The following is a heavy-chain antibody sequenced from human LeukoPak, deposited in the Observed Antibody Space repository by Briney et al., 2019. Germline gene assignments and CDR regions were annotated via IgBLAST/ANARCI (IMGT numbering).Heavy chain of an antibody. CDR1: GYTFTSYG. CDR2: ISAYNGNT. CDR3: ASAYYHSSRSPPGVSAGFDY. V-gene: IGHV1-18*01. D-gene: IGHD3-22*01. J-gene: IGHJ4*02. Sequence: ASVKVSCKASGYTFTSYGISWVRQAPGQGLEWMGWISAYNGNTNYAQKLQGRVTMTTDTSTSTAYMELRSLRSDDTAVYYCASAYYHSSRSPPGVSAGFDYWGQGTLVTVSS.